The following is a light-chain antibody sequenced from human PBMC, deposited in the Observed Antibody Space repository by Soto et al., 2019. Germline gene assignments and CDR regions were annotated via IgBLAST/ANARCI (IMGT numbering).Light chain of an antibody. Sequence: QSVLTQPPSVSGAPGQRVTISCTGSSSNSGAGYDVHWYRQLPGTAPKLLIYGNNYRPSGVPDRFSGSKSGTSASLAITGLQAEDEADYYCQSYDSSLSGVVFGGGTKVTVL. CDR2: GNN. CDR1: SSNSGAGYD. V-gene: IGLV1-40*01. CDR3: QSYDSSLSGVV. J-gene: IGLJ2*01.